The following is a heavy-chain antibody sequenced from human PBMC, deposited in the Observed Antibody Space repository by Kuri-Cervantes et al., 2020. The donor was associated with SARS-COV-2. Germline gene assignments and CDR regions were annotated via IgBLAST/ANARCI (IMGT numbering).Heavy chain of an antibody. CDR1: GYTFTGYY. CDR3: ASVSYCSSTSCHIYYYYGMDV. J-gene: IGHJ6*01. Sequence: ASVKVSCKASGYTFTGYYMHWVRQAPGQGLEWMGWINPNSGGTNYAQKFQGRVTITRDTSASTAYMELSSLRSEDTAVYYCASVSYCSSTSCHIYYYYGMDVWGQGNTVNGAS. V-gene: IGHV1-2*02. CDR2: INPNSGGT. D-gene: IGHD2-2*01.